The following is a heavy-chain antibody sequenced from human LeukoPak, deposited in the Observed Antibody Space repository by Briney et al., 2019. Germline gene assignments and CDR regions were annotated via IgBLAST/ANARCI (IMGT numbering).Heavy chain of an antibody. CDR3: ARRRYYDFWSGKLGEV. Sequence: SETLSLTCTVSGGSISSSSHYWGWIRQPPGKGLAWIGSLSSSGNTYYNPSLKRRLTKYVDTSKSQFSLKLSSVTAGDTAVYYCARRRYYDFWSGKLGEVWGKGTLVAVSS. V-gene: IGHV4-39*01. CDR1: GGSISSSSHY. CDR2: LSSSGNT. J-gene: IGHJ4*02. D-gene: IGHD3-3*01.